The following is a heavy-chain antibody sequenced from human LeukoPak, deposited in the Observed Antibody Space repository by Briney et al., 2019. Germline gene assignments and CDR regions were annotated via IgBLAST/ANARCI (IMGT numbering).Heavy chain of an antibody. J-gene: IGHJ4*02. CDR3: ASQYYYDDSGYSPFDY. V-gene: IGHV4-39*01. CDR1: GGSISSSSYY. Sequence: PSETLSLTCTVSGGSISSSSYYWGWIRQPPGKGLEWIGSIYYSGTTYYNPSFKSRVTISVDTSNNQFFLKLSSVTAADTAVYFCASQYYYDDSGYSPFDYWGQGTLVTVSS. D-gene: IGHD3-22*01. CDR2: IYYSGTT.